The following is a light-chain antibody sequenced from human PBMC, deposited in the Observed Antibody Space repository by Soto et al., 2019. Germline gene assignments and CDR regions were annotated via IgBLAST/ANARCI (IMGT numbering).Light chain of an antibody. Sequence: EIVLTQSPATLSLSPGERATLSCRASQSVSSYLAWYQQKPGQAPRPLIYDASNRATGVPARFSGSGSGTEFTLTIGSLEPEDFAVYYCQQRRNWPITFGQGTRLEIK. V-gene: IGKV3-11*01. CDR2: DAS. J-gene: IGKJ5*01. CDR3: QQRRNWPIT. CDR1: QSVSSY.